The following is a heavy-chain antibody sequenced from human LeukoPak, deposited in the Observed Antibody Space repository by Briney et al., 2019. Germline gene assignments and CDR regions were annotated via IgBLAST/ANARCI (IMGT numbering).Heavy chain of an antibody. CDR3: ASVLRNSSIRDSYYYYLDV. Sequence: SVKVSCKASGGTFSSYAIGWVRQAPGQGLEWMGRIIPILGIANYAQKFQGRVTITADESTNTAYMELSSLNSEDTAVYYCASVLRNSSIRDSYYYYLDVWGKGTTVTVSS. CDR1: GGTFSSYA. V-gene: IGHV1-69*04. CDR2: IIPILGIA. D-gene: IGHD6-6*01. J-gene: IGHJ6*03.